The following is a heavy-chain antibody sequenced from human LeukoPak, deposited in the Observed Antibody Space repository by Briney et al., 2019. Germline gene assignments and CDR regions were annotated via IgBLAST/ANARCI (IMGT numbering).Heavy chain of an antibody. D-gene: IGHD6-13*01. CDR1: GGSFSSDY. Sequence: SETLSLTCAVYGGSFSSDYWIWIRQTPEKGLEWIGEINHSGITDYNPSFKSRVAISVDTSKNQFSLKLSSVTAADTAIYYCAKAPAWPAGRSRSLLYWGQGTLVTVSS. V-gene: IGHV4-34*01. CDR2: INHSGIT. CDR3: AKAPAWPAGRSRSLLY. J-gene: IGHJ4*02.